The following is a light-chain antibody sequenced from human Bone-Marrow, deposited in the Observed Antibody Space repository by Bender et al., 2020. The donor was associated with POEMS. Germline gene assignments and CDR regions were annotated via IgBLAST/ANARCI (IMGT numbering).Light chain of an antibody. CDR3: QAWDTYSVI. V-gene: IGLV3-1*01. Sequence: YEVTQPPSVSVSPGQTASLTGSGDDLGDKYVAWYQQKPGQSPVLVIYQDTKRPSGIPERFSGSNSGNTATLTISGTQAMDEADYYCQAWDTYSVIFGGGTKLTVL. CDR2: QDT. J-gene: IGLJ2*01. CDR1: DLGDKY.